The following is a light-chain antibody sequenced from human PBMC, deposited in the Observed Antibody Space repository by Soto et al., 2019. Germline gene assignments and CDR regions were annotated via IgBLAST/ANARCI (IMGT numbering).Light chain of an antibody. J-gene: IGLJ2*01. V-gene: IGLV2-14*01. Sequence: QYALTQPASVSGSPGQSITISCTGNSSDVGGYNYVSWYQQHPGKAPKLMIYDVSNRPSGVSKRFSGSKSGKTASLTISGLQAEDEADYYCRSYTSSSTLVVFGGGTKLTVL. CDR3: RSYTSSSTLVV. CDR2: DVS. CDR1: SSDVGGYNY.